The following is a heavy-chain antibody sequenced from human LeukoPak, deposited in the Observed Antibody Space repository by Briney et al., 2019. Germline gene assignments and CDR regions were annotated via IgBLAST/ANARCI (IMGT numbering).Heavy chain of an antibody. Sequence: PGGSLRLSCAASGFTFSSCAMTWVRQAPGKGLEWVSSISSSSSYIYYADSVKGRFTISRDNAKNSLYLQMNSLRAEDTAVYYCARDFGTDYWGQGTLVTVSS. CDR3: ARDFGTDY. CDR2: ISSSSSYI. J-gene: IGHJ4*02. CDR1: GFTFSSCA. D-gene: IGHD3-3*01. V-gene: IGHV3-21*01.